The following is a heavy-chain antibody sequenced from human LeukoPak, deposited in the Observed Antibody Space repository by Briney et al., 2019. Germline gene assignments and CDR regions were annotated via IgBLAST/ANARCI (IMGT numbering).Heavy chain of an antibody. J-gene: IGHJ4*02. D-gene: IGHD5-18*01. CDR2: IWYDGSNK. CDR1: GFTFSSYG. V-gene: IGHV3-33*06. CDR3: AKERGGGGYSYGQYYFDY. Sequence: GRSLRLSCAASGFTFSSYGMHWVRQAPGKGLEWVAVIWYDGSNKCYADSVKGRFTISRDNSKNTLYLQMNSLRAEDTAVYYCAKERGGGGYSYGQYYFDYWGQGTLVTVSS.